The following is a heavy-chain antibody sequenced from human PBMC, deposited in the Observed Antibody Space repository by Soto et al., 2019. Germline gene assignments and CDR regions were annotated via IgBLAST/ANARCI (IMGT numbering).Heavy chain of an antibody. CDR1: VDCLSHYSPI. CDR2: TYYRSNWYT. CDR3: ARLIGNSWLDS. V-gene: IGHV6-1*01. D-gene: IGHD2-8*01. J-gene: IGHJ5*01. Sequence: SQTPSPICSISVDCLSHYSPIMACLRHSPPAGLEWLGRTYYRSNWYTDYAVSVKGRITISPDTSNNQLSLQLNSVTPDDTAVYYCARLIGNSWLDSWGQGTLVTVSS.